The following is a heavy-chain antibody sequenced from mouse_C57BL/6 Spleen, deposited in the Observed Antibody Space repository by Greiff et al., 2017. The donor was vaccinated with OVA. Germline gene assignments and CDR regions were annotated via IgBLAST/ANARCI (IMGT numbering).Heavy chain of an antibody. Sequence: EVQLQESGGDLVKPGGSLKLSCAASGFTFSSYGMSWVRQTPDKRLEWVATISSGGSYTYYPDSVKGRFTISRDNAKNTLYQQMSSLKSEDTAMYYCARHGNDAMDYWGQGTSVTVSS. CDR3: ARHGNDAMDY. CDR2: ISSGGSYT. D-gene: IGHD2-2*01. V-gene: IGHV5-6*01. J-gene: IGHJ4*01. CDR1: GFTFSSYG.